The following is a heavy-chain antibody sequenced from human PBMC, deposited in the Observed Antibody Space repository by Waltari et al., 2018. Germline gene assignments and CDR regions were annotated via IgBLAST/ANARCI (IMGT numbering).Heavy chain of an antibody. V-gene: IGHV4-4*08. J-gene: IGHJ4*02. CDR2: IYTTGST. D-gene: IGHD5-18*01. CDR3: ARRELDSYGGYYFDY. Sequence: QVQLQESGPGLLKPSETLSLTCSVSGDSMRSYYWSWIRQSTEKGLEWIGYIYTTGSTHYNPSLESRVSISLDTSKNQFSLNLYSVIAADTAVYYCARRELDSYGGYYFDYWGQGVLVTVSS. CDR1: GDSMRSYY.